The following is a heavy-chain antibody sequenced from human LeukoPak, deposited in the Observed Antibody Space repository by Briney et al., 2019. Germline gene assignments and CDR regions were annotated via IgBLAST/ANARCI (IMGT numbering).Heavy chain of an antibody. D-gene: IGHD3-3*01. CDR3: AKDGVRYDFWRNWFDP. J-gene: IGHJ5*02. CDR1: GFTFSSYG. CDR2: ISYDGSNK. Sequence: GGSLRLSCAASGFTFSSYGMHWVRQAPGKGLEWVAVISYDGSNKYYADSVKGRFTISRDNSKNTLYLQMNRLRAEGTAVYYCAKDGVRYDFWRNWFDPWGQGTLVTVSS. V-gene: IGHV3-30*18.